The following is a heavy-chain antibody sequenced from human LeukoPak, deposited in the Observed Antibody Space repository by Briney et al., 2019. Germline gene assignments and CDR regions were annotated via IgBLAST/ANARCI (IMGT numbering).Heavy chain of an antibody. J-gene: IGHJ4*02. Sequence: PGGSLRLSCAASGFIFNTYGMHWVRQAPGKGLEWVAVTLFDGTINNYADSVRGRFTISRDNSKNTLYLQMNSLRAEDTALYYCASAAGPFDNWGQGTLVTVS. CDR2: TLFDGTIN. D-gene: IGHD6-19*01. CDR3: ASAAGPFDN. CDR1: GFIFNTYG. V-gene: IGHV3-33*01.